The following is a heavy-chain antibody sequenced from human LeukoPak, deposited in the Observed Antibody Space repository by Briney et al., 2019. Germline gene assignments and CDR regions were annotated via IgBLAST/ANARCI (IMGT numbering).Heavy chain of an antibody. D-gene: IGHD6-19*01. J-gene: IGHJ4*02. V-gene: IGHV4-59*01. Sequence: PSETLSLTCTVSGGSISSYYWSWIRQPPGKGLEWIGYIYYSGSTNYNPSLKSRVTISVDTSKNQFSLKLSSVTAADTAVYYCVRLRPGIAVATFDYWGQGTLVTVSS. CDR1: GGSISSYY. CDR2: IYYSGST. CDR3: VRLRPGIAVATFDY.